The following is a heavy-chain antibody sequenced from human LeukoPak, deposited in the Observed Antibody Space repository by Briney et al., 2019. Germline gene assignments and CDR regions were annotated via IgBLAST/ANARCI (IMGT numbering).Heavy chain of an antibody. J-gene: IGHJ6*02. V-gene: IGHV3-23*01. D-gene: IGHD1-1*01. CDR1: GFTFSSYA. Sequence: PGGSLRLSCAASGFTFSSYAMSWVRQAPGKGLEWVSAISGSGGSTYYADSVKGRFTISRDNSKNTLFVQMNSLRAEDTAVYYCAKSAKGTYYYYGMDVWGQGTKVTVSS. CDR2: ISGSGGST. CDR3: AKSAKGTYYYYGMDV.